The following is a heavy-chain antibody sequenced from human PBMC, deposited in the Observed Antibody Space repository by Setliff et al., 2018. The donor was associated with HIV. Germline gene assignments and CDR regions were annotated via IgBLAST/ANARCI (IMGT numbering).Heavy chain of an antibody. CDR1: GFTFSSNW. J-gene: IGHJ6*02. D-gene: IGHD3-10*01. CDR3: ARSYYGSTTPYGMDV. V-gene: IGHV3-7*01. CDR2: IKQDGSEK. Sequence: GGSLRLSCAASGFTFSSNWMSWVRQAPGKGLEWVANIKQDGSEKYYVDSVKGRFTISRDNAKKSLYLQMDSLRAEDTAVYYCARSYYGSTTPYGMDVRGQGTTVTVSS.